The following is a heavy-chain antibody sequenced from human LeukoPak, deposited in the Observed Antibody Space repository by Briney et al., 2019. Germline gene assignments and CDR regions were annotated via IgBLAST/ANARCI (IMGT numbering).Heavy chain of an antibody. CDR2: IGPSGNSK. J-gene: IGHJ4*02. D-gene: IGHD3-10*01. Sequence: PGGSLRLSCATSTFTFSSYTMNWVRQAPGKGLAWVSSIGPSGNSKYHADSVKGRFTISRDNAENSLYMQMNSLRAEDRAVYYCVRDFLGESGAGGYWGQGTLVTVSS. CDR3: VRDFLGESGAGGY. CDR1: TFTFSSYT. V-gene: IGHV3-21*01.